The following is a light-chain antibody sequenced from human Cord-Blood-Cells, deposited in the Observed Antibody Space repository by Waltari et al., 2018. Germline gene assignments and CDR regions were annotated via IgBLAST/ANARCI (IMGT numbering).Light chain of an antibody. CDR1: QSISSW. Sequence: DIQMTQSPSTLSASVGDRVTITCRASQSISSWLAWYQQKPGQAPKLRIYDASSLESGVPPRFSGSGSGTEFTLTISSLQPYDFATYYCQQYNSYPTTFGQGTKVELK. CDR2: DAS. CDR3: QQYNSYPTT. V-gene: IGKV1-5*01. J-gene: IGKJ1*01.